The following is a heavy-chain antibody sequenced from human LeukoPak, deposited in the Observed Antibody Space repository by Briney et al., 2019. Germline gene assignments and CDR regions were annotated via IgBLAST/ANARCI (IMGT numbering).Heavy chain of an antibody. CDR1: GFTFSSYS. V-gene: IGHV3-21*01. Sequence: PGGSLRLSCAASGFTFSSYSMNWVRQAPGKGLEWVSSISSSSSYIYYADSVKGRFTISRDNAKNSLHLQMNSLRAEDTAVYYCARYDYVWGKTFDIWGQGTMVTVSS. D-gene: IGHD3-16*01. CDR3: ARYDYVWGKTFDI. CDR2: ISSSSSYI. J-gene: IGHJ3*02.